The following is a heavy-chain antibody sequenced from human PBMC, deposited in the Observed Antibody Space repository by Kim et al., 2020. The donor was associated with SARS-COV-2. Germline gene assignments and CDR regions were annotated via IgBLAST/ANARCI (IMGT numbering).Heavy chain of an antibody. D-gene: IGHD6-13*01. J-gene: IGHJ1*01. Sequence: SVTGRFTISRDKSKSTLSLQMNSLRAEDTAVYYCAKPIAAAAQGSEYFQPWGQGTLVTVSS. CDR3: AKPIAAAAQGSEYFQP. V-gene: IGHV3-23*01.